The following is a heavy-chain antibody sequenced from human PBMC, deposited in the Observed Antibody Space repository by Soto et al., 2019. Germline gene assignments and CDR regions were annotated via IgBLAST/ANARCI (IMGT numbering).Heavy chain of an antibody. D-gene: IGHD2-8*01. Sequence: ASVKVSCKASGYTFTSYDINWVRQATGQGLEWMGWMNPNSGNTGYAQKFQGRVTMTRNTSISTAYMELSSLRSEDTAVYYCARGRGACTNGVCYHYYYYYMDVWGKGTTVTVSS. CDR2: MNPNSGNT. CDR1: GYTFTSYD. V-gene: IGHV1-8*01. CDR3: ARGRGACTNGVCYHYYYYYMDV. J-gene: IGHJ6*03.